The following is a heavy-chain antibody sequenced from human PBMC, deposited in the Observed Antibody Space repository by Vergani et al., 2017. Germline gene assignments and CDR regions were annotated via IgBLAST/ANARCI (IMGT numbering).Heavy chain of an antibody. CDR3: AKDRYSSGWYLVGFDY. J-gene: IGHJ4*02. CDR1: GFTFSSYA. CDR2: ISGSGGST. D-gene: IGHD6-19*01. Sequence: EVQLLESGGGLVQPGGSLRLSCAASGFTFSSYAMSWVRQAPGKGLEWVSAISGSGGSTYCADSVKGRFTISRDNSKKTLYLQMNSLRAEDTAVYYCAKDRYSSGWYLVGFDYWGQGTLVTVSS. V-gene: IGHV3-23*01.